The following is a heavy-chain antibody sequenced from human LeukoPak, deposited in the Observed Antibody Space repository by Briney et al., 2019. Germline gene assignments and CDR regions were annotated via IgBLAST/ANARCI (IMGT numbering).Heavy chain of an antibody. J-gene: IGHJ4*02. CDR2: INTDGSST. Sequence: GGSLRLSCAASGFTFSSYWVHWVRQAPGKGLMWVSHINTDGSSTSYADSVKGRFTISRDNAKNTLNLQMNSLRAEDAAVYHCARDTYETSGYYYGPFDYWGQGTLVTVSS. CDR3: ARDTYETSGYYYGPFDY. D-gene: IGHD3-22*01. CDR1: GFTFSSYW. V-gene: IGHV3-74*01.